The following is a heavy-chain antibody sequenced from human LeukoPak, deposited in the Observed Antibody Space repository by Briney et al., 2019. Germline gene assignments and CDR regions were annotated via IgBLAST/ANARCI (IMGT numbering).Heavy chain of an antibody. J-gene: IGHJ4*02. Sequence: PGGSLRLSCAASGFTFSSYWMHWVRQAPGKGLVWISRIGGGGSATSYADSVKGRFTISRDNAQNTLYLQMNSLRPEDTAVYYCASGVLAAMVPDYWGQGILVTVSS. CDR1: GFTFSSYW. CDR2: IGGGGSAT. D-gene: IGHD5-18*01. V-gene: IGHV3-74*01. CDR3: ASGVLAAMVPDY.